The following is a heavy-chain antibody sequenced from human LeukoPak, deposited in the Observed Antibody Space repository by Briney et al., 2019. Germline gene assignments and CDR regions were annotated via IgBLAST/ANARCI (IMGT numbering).Heavy chain of an antibody. V-gene: IGHV4-39*07. CDR1: GGSISSSSYY. CDR3: ARTSRAAAVGLYYFDY. CDR2: IYYSGST. Sequence: SETLSLTCTVSGGSISSSSYYWGWIRQPPGKGLEWIGSIYYSGSTYYNPSLKSRVTISVDTSKNQFSLRLSSVTAADTAVYYCARTSRAAAVGLYYFDYWGQGTLVTVSS. J-gene: IGHJ4*02. D-gene: IGHD6-13*01.